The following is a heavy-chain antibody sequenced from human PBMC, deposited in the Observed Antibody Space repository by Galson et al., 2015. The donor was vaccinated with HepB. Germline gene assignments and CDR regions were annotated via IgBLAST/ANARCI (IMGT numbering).Heavy chain of an antibody. CDR2: ISAYNGNT. CDR1: GGTFSSYA. V-gene: IGHV1-18*01. Sequence: SVKVSCKASGGTFSSYAISWVRQAPGQGLEWMGWISAYNGNTNYAQKLQGRVTMTTDTSTSTAYMELRSLRSDDTAVYYCARDSMKSSSWYEYYFDYWGQGTLVTVSS. CDR3: ARDSMKSSSWYEYYFDY. D-gene: IGHD6-13*01. J-gene: IGHJ4*02.